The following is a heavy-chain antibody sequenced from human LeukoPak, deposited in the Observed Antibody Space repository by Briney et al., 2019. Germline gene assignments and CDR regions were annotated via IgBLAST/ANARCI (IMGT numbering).Heavy chain of an antibody. V-gene: IGHV4-34*01. D-gene: IGHD4-17*01. CDR3: ARRPRGMGHYELRRYYYYYGMDV. CDR1: GGSFSGYY. CDR2: INHSGST. J-gene: IGHJ6*02. Sequence: SETLPLTCAVYGGSFSGYYWSWIRQPPGKGLEWIGEINHSGSTNYNPSLKSRVTISVDTSKNQFSLKLSSVTAADTAVYYCARRPRGMGHYELRRYYYYYGMDVWGQGTTVTVSS.